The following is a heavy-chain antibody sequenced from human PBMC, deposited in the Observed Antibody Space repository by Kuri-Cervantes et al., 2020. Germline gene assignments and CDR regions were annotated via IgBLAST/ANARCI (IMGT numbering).Heavy chain of an antibody. CDR2: INHRGST. CDR1: GGSFSGYF. Sequence: SETLSLTCAVYGGSFSGYFWTWIRQPPGKGLEWIAEINHRGSTNYNPSLNSRVTVSADKSKNQFSLRLRSVTAADTAVYYCARRANYYDSSGNPNNWFDPWGQGTLVTVSS. D-gene: IGHD3-22*01. CDR3: ARRANYYDSSGNPNNWFDP. V-gene: IGHV4-34*01. J-gene: IGHJ5*02.